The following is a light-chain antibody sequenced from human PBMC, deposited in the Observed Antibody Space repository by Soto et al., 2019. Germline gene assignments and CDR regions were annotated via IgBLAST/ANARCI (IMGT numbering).Light chain of an antibody. CDR2: EGS. CDR1: SSDVGSYNL. Sequence: QSVLTQPASVSGSPGQSITSSCTGTSSDVGSYNLVSWYQHHPGKTPKLIIYEGSRRPSGVSNRFSGSKSGNTASLTISGLLAEDEADYYCCSYATSSAYVFGSGTKVTVL. J-gene: IGLJ1*01. CDR3: CSYATSSAYV. V-gene: IGLV2-23*01.